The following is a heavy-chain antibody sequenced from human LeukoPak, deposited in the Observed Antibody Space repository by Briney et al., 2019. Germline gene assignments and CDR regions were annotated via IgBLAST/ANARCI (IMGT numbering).Heavy chain of an antibody. V-gene: IGHV3-21*01. Sequence: GGSLRLSCAASGFTFSSYSMNWVRQAPGKGLEWVSSISSSSSYIYYADSVKGRFTISRDNAKNSLYLQMNSLRAEDTAVYYCARDRGYGSGSSLYGMDVWGQGTTVTVSS. J-gene: IGHJ6*02. CDR3: ARDRGYGSGSSLYGMDV. CDR1: GFTFSSYS. CDR2: ISSSSSYI. D-gene: IGHD3-10*01.